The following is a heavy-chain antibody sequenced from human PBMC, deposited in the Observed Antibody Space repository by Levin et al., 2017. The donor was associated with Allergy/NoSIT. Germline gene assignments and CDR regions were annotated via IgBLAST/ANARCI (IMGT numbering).Heavy chain of an antibody. D-gene: IGHD3-3*01. CDR2: ISFDGSKT. CDR3: AKDLRLCSGGTCHTGGFEN. Sequence: HTGGSLRLSCVVSGFTFRTYGMHWVRQAPGKGLEWAAVISFDGSKTAYADSLKGRLAISRDNSRNTLYLQINRLRPEDTAVYYCAKDLRLCSGGTCHTGGFENWGQGTPVTVYS. CDR1: GFTFRTYG. V-gene: IGHV3-30*18. J-gene: IGHJ4*02.